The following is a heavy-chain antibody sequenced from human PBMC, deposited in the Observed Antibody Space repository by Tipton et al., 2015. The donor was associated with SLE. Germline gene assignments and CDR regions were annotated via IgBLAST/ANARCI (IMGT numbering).Heavy chain of an antibody. V-gene: IGHV4-59*07. CDR1: GDSIGTYY. CDR3: ARRGYKAWYFDL. J-gene: IGHJ2*01. D-gene: IGHD5-24*01. Sequence: TLSLTYTVSGDSIGTYYWNWTRQSPGKGLEWIGNVYYVGSTNYNPSLKGRVTISVATSRNQFSLKLRSVTAADTAVYYCARRGYKAWYFDLWGRGALVTVSS. CDR2: VYYVGST.